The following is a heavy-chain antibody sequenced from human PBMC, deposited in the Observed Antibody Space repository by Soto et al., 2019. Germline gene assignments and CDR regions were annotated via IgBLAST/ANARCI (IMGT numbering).Heavy chain of an antibody. Sequence: ASVKGSCKAAGGSLSSYVIGWGRQAPGQGLEWMGWISAYNGNTNYAQKLQGRVTMTTDTSTSTAYMELRSLRSDDTAVYYCARDPYSGSYYSYYYGMDVWGQGTTVTVSS. J-gene: IGHJ6*02. D-gene: IGHD1-26*01. CDR2: ISAYNGNT. CDR3: ARDPYSGSYYSYYYGMDV. CDR1: GGSLSSYV. V-gene: IGHV1-18*01.